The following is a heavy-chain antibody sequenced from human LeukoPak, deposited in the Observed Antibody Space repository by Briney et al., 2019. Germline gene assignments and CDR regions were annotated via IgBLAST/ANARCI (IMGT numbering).Heavy chain of an antibody. J-gene: IGHJ3*02. D-gene: IGHD4-11*01. V-gene: IGHV4-39*01. Sequence: PSETLSLTCTVSGGSVSSSEYYCDWIRQPPGKGLQWIGTIYYSGSTSYNPSLKSRVTISIDTFKNQLSLNLTSVTAADTAVYYCARCPMSNRAFDIWGQGTMVTVSS. CDR2: IYYSGST. CDR1: GGSVSSSEYY. CDR3: ARCPMSNRAFDI.